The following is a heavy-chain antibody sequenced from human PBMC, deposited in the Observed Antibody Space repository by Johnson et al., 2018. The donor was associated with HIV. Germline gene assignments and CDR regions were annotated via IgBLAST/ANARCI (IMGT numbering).Heavy chain of an antibody. J-gene: IGHJ3*01. CDR3: YCTEHCGAGSESKGTFDA. D-gene: IGHD3-10*01. Sequence: VQLVESGGGLVQPGGSLKLSCAASGFTFSGSAMHWVRQASGKGLEWVGRIRSKANSYATAYAASVKGRFTISRDDSKNTAYLQMNSLRQDDTAVYSCYCTEHCGAGSESKGTFDAWGQGTMVTVSS. V-gene: IGHV3-73*02. CDR2: IRSKANSYAT. CDR1: GFTFSGSA.